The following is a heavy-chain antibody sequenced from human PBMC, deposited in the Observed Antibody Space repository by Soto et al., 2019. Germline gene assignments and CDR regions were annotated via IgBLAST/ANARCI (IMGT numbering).Heavy chain of an antibody. V-gene: IGHV1-18*04. J-gene: IGHJ6*02. CDR1: GYTFTSYG. Sequence: ASVKVSCKASGYTFTSYGISWVRQAPGQGLEWMGWISGNNANTNYAQKLQGRVTMTTDTSTTTAYMELSSLRSDDTAVYYCARALVGYCSSNRCHGDGQLYGMDVWGQGTTVTVSS. CDR2: ISGNNANT. D-gene: IGHD2-2*01. CDR3: ARALVGYCSSNRCHGDGQLYGMDV.